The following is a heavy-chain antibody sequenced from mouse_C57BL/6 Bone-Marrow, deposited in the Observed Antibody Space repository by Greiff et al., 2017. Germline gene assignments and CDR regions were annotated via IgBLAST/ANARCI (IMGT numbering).Heavy chain of an antibody. D-gene: IGHD1-1*01. V-gene: IGHV1-81*01. Sequence: QVQLQQSGAELARPGASVKLSCKASGYTFTSYGISWVKQRTGQGLEWIGAIYPRSGNTYYNEKFKGTATLTAEKSSSTAYMEVRSLTSEDSSVYFCARPYYYCSRQSFYAVDYWGQGTSVTGSS. CDR3: ARPYYYCSRQSFYAVDY. J-gene: IGHJ4*01. CDR1: GYTFTSYG. CDR2: IYPRSGNT.